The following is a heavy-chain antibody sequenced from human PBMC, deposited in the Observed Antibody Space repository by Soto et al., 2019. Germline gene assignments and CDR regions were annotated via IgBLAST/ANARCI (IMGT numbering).Heavy chain of an antibody. V-gene: IGHV3-48*02. CDR3: ARVVVVIPPGYYYAMDV. CDR2: ITSSSDTI. J-gene: IGHJ6*02. D-gene: IGHD3-22*01. Sequence: PGGSLRLSCAASGFTFSIYSMNWVRQAPGKGLEWVSYITSSSDTIYYSDSVKGRFTISRDNGKNSLFLQMNSLRDEDTAVYYCARVVVVIPPGYYYAMDVWGQGTTVTVSS. CDR1: GFTFSIYS.